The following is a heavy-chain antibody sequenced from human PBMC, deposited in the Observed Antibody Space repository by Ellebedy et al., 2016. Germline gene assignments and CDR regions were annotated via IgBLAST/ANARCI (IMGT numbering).Heavy chain of an antibody. V-gene: IGHV4-59*12. J-gene: IGHJ4*02. Sequence: SETLSLTCTVSGGSISSYYWSWIRQSPGKGLEWIGYIHYSGISKYNPSLKSRATMSVETSRNEFSLKLTSVTAADTAIYYCARDTFGGWSGFDYWGQGSLVTVSS. CDR3: ARDTFGGWSGFDY. D-gene: IGHD3-3*01. CDR1: GGSISSYY. CDR2: IHYSGIS.